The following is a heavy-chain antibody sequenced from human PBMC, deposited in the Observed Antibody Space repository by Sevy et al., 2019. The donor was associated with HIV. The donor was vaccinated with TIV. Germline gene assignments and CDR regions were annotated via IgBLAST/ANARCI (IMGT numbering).Heavy chain of an antibody. CDR2: IRYDGSTK. J-gene: IGHJ4*02. Sequence: GGSLRLSCAATGFTFSQYGMEWVRQAPGKGLEWVAFIRYDGSTKYYADSVKGRFIISRDNSKNMLYLQMNSLRPEDTALYSCAKHRDTLAAAAYLDHWGQGTLVTVSS. CDR3: AKHRDTLAAAAYLDH. D-gene: IGHD6-13*01. CDR1: GFTFSQYG. V-gene: IGHV3-30*02.